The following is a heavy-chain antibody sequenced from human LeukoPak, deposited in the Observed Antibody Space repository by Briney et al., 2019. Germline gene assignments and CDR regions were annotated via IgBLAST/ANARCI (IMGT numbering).Heavy chain of an antibody. V-gene: IGHV3-30*02. J-gene: IGHJ4*02. Sequence: GGSLRLSCAASGFTFSSYGMHWVRQAPGKGLEGVAFIRYSGSNKYYADSVKGRFTISRDNSKNTLYLQMNSLRAEDTAVYYCAKASRFSAMVRGAYTSYYFDYWGQGTLVTVSS. CDR3: AKASRFSAMVRGAYTSYYFDY. CDR2: IRYSGSNK. CDR1: GFTFSSYG. D-gene: IGHD3-10*01.